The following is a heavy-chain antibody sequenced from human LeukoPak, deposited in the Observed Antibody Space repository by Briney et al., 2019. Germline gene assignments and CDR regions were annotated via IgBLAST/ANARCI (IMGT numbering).Heavy chain of an antibody. CDR3: ARGGARKLGY. J-gene: IGHJ4*01. CDR2: INHSGST. V-gene: IGHV4-34*01. Sequence: PSETLSLTCAVYGGSFSGYYWSWIRQPPGKGLEWIGEINHSGSTNYNPSLKSRVTISVDTSKNQFSLKLSSVTAADTAVYNCARGGARKLGYWGHGTLVTVSS. CDR1: GGSFSGYY.